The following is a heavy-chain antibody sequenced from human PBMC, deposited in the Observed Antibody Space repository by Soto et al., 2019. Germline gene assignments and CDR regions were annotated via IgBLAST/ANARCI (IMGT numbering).Heavy chain of an antibody. J-gene: IGHJ3*02. D-gene: IGHD3-22*01. CDR2: IKSKTDGGTT. CDR1: GFTFSNAW. CDR3: TTEYYYDSSGYYYLAFDI. V-gene: IGHV3-15*01. Sequence: NPGGSLRLSCAASGFTFSNAWMSWVRQAPGKGLEWVGRIKSKTDGGTTDYAAPVKGRFTISRDDSKNTLYLQMNSLKTEDTAVYYCTTEYYYDSSGYYYLAFDIWGQGTMVTVSS.